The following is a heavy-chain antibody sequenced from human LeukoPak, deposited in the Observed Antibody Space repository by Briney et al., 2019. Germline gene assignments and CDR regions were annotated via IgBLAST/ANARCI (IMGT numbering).Heavy chain of an antibody. CDR3: AKDFAWY. CDR2: ISYDGSNK. D-gene: IGHD3-3*01. CDR1: EFTFSSYG. J-gene: IGHJ4*02. V-gene: IGHV3-30*18. Sequence: PGRSLRLSCAASEFTFSSYGMHWVRQAPGKGLEWVAVISYDGSNKYYADSVKGRFTISRDNSKNTLYLQMNSLRAEDTAVYYCAKDFAWYWGQGTLVTVSS.